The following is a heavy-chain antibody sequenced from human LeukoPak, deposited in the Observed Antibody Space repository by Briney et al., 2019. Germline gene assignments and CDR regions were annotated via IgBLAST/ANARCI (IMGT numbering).Heavy chain of an antibody. CDR3: ARSYFYVSSGHFDY. CDR2: IYSGGST. Sequence: GGSLRLSCAASRFTVSSNHMTWVRQAPGKRLEWVSVIYSGGSTYYADSVKGRFTISRDNSKNTLYLQMNSLRAEDTAVYYCARSYFYVSSGHFDYWGQGALVTVSS. V-gene: IGHV3-53*01. J-gene: IGHJ4*02. D-gene: IGHD3-22*01. CDR1: RFTVSSNH.